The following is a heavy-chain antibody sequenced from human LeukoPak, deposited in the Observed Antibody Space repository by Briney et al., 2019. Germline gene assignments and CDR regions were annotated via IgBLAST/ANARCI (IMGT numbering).Heavy chain of an antibody. CDR2: IKEDGREK. CDR1: GFSFSSYA. CDR3: ATSQTTSGRYGNAFDI. D-gene: IGHD6-19*01. J-gene: IGHJ3*02. V-gene: IGHV3-7*01. Sequence: QTGGSLRLSCAATGFSFSSYALSWVRQAPGKGPEWVANIKEDGREKYYVDSVKGRFTISRDNAKNSLDLQMNNLRVEDTAVYYCATSQTTSGRYGNAFDIWGQGTTVTVSS.